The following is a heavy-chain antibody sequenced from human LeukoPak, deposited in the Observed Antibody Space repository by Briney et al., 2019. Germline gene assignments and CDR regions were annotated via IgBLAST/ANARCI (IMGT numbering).Heavy chain of an antibody. CDR1: GYTFTSYG. V-gene: IGHV1-18*01. D-gene: IGHD3-3*01. J-gene: IGHJ4*02. Sequence: GASVKVSCKASGYTFTSYGISWVRQAPGHGLEWMGWISAYNGNTNYAQKLQGRVTVTTDTSTSTAYKELRSLRSDDTAVYYCARGLITIFGVVTRGPDYWGQGTLVTVSS. CDR2: ISAYNGNT. CDR3: ARGLITIFGVVTRGPDY.